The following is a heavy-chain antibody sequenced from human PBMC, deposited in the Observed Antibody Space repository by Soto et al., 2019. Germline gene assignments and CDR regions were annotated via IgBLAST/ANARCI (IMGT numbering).Heavy chain of an antibody. CDR2: IGTAGDT. D-gene: IGHD6-19*01. Sequence: LRLSCAASGFTFSSYDMHWVRQATGKGLEWVSAIGTAGDTYYPGSVKGRFTISRENAKNSLYLQMNSLRAEDTAVYYCAREIPGIAVAGTRLRAYYYCGMDVWGQGTTVTVSS. J-gene: IGHJ6*02. CDR1: GFTFSSYD. V-gene: IGHV3-13*01. CDR3: AREIPGIAVAGTRLRAYYYCGMDV.